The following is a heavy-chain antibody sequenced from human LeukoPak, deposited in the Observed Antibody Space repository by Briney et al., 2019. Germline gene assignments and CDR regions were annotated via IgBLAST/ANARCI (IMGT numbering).Heavy chain of an antibody. J-gene: IGHJ4*02. CDR1: GGSIISSSYY. Sequence: SETLSLTCTVSGGSIISSSYYWGCVRPPPGKGLEWFVSISHSGSTYYNPSLRSRVTISVDTSKNQLSLKLNSGTAADTAVYYCARLYDGKRLPDLWGRGTGDSVS. D-gene: IGHD3-3*01. CDR2: ISHSGST. CDR3: ARLYDGKRLPDL. V-gene: IGHV4-39*01.